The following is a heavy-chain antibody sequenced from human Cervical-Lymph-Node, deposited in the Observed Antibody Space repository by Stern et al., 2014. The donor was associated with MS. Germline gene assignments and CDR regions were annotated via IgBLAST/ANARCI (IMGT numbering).Heavy chain of an antibody. CDR1: GFTFTRSA. CDR2: ISYDGRSK. Sequence: VQLVASGGGVVQPGRSLRLSCAASGFTFTRSAMHWVRQAPGKGLEWVAVISYDGRSKSFADSVKGRFTISRDNSKNTLYLQMNSLRAEDTAVYYCARDRNADIWGQGTMVTVSS. J-gene: IGHJ3*02. V-gene: IGHV3-30*04. CDR3: ARDRNADI.